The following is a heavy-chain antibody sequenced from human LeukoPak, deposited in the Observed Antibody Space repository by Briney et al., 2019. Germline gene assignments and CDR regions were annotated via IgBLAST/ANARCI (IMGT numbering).Heavy chain of an antibody. CDR2: IYYSGST. Sequence: SETLSLTCTVSGGSISSYYWSWIRQPPGKGLEWIGYIYYSGSTNYNPSLKSRVTISVDTSKNQFSRKLSSVTAADTAVYYCARQERLGELSLPFDYWGQGTLVTVSS. CDR3: ARQERLGELSLPFDY. V-gene: IGHV4-59*08. D-gene: IGHD3-16*02. CDR1: GGSISSYY. J-gene: IGHJ4*02.